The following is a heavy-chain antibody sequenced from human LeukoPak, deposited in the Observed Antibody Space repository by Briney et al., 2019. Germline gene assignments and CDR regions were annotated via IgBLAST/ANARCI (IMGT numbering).Heavy chain of an antibody. CDR1: GFTFSSYS. D-gene: IGHD4-17*01. Sequence: GGSLRLSCAASGFTFSSYSLNWVRQAPGKGLEWVSYISSSTSTIFYADSVKGRFTISRGNAKNSLYLQMSSLKDEDTAVHYCARDFYGDYGFDHWGQGTLVTVSS. J-gene: IGHJ4*02. CDR2: ISSSTSTI. V-gene: IGHV3-48*02. CDR3: ARDFYGDYGFDH.